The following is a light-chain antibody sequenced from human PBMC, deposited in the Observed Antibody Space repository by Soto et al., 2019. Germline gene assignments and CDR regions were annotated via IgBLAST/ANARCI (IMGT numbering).Light chain of an antibody. CDR1: QSVSSN. Sequence: EIVMTQSPATLSVSPGERATLSCRASQSVSSNLAWYQQKRGQGPRLLIYGASTRATGIPARFSGSGSGTEFTLTISSLQSEDFAVDCCHQYNNWPLGTFGQGTKVELK. J-gene: IGKJ1*01. CDR3: HQYNNWPLGT. V-gene: IGKV3-15*01. CDR2: GAS.